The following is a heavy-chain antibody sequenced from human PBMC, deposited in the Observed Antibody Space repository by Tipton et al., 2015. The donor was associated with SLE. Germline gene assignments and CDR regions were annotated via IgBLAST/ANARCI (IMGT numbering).Heavy chain of an antibody. V-gene: IGHV4-38-2*02. CDR2: IYRSGTA. J-gene: IGHJ6*03. D-gene: IGHD2-8*01. CDR1: SYSIYNGFY. CDR3: ARVGAVGVMDV. Sequence: TLSLTCSVSSYSIYNGFYWGWIRQSPGKGLEWIGSIYRSGTAYYNPSLKSRVTMSVDTSKNQFSLKLNSVAAADTAVYFCARVGAVGVMDVWGKGTMVTVSS.